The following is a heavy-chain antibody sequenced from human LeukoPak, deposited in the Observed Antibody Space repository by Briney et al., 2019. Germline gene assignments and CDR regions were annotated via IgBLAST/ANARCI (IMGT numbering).Heavy chain of an antibody. V-gene: IGHV3-66*01. J-gene: IGHJ4*02. Sequence: GGSLRLSCAASGFTVSSNYMSWVRQAPGKGLEWVSVIYSGGSTYYADSVKGRFTISRDNSKNTLYLQMNSLRAEDTAVYYCAREGGSGYAKGYFDYWGQGTLVTVSS. CDR1: GFTVSSNY. CDR2: IYSGGST. CDR3: AREGGSGYAKGYFDY. D-gene: IGHD3-16*01.